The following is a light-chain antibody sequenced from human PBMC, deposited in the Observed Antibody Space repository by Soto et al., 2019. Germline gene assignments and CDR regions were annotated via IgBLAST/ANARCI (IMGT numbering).Light chain of an antibody. Sequence: QSALTQPASVSGSPGQSITISCTGTSSDVGSYNLVSWYQQHPGKAPKLMIYEGGKRPSGVSNRFSGSKSGNTASLTISGLQAEDEADYYCCSYAGSSLVVFGGGTKLTVL. CDR2: EGG. J-gene: IGLJ2*01. CDR3: CSYAGSSLVV. V-gene: IGLV2-23*01. CDR1: SSDVGSYNL.